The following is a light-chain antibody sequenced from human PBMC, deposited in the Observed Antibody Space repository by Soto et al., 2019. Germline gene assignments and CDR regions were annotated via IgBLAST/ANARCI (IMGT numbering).Light chain of an antibody. V-gene: IGLV1-44*01. CDR3: ASWDVSLNGFWV. Sequence: QSALTQPPSASGTPGQTVTISCSGSSSNIGSNTVNWYQHLPGTAPKLLIYDNDQRPSGVPDRFSGSKSGTSASLAISGLQSEDEADYYCASWDVSLNGFWVFGGGTKLTVL. J-gene: IGLJ3*02. CDR2: DND. CDR1: SSNIGSNT.